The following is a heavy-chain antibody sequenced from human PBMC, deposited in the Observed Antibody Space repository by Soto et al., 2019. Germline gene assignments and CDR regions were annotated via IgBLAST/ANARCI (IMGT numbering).Heavy chain of an antibody. D-gene: IGHD5-12*01. CDR3: ATVATTSYNWFDP. V-gene: IGHV3-74*01. CDR2: INSDGTVT. J-gene: IGHJ5*02. CDR1: GFTFSTYW. Sequence: PGGSLRLSCAASGFTFSTYWMHWVRQAPGKGLVWVSRINSDGTVTSYADSVKGRFTISRDNTKNTLYLQVNSLGVEDTAVYYCATVATTSYNWFDPWGQGTLVTVPS.